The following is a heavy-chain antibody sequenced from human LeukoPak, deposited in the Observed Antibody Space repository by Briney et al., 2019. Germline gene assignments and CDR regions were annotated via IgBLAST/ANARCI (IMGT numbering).Heavy chain of an antibody. CDR3: ARANLTDYYYYGSGSPDY. CDR1: GGSISSGGYY. J-gene: IGHJ4*02. Sequence: SQTLSLTCTVSGGSISSGGYYWSWICQHPGKGLEWIGYIYYSGSTYYNPSLKSRVTISVDTSKNQFSLKLSSVTAADTAVYYCARANLTDYYYYGSGSPDYWGQGTLVTVSS. V-gene: IGHV4-31*03. D-gene: IGHD3-10*01. CDR2: IYYSGST.